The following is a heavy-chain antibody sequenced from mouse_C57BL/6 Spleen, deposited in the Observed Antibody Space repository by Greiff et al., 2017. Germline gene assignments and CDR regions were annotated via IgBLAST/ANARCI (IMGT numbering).Heavy chain of an antibody. J-gene: IGHJ2*01. CDR2: IYPGNSDT. CDR3: TRSGHTVVFDY. V-gene: IGHV1-5*01. D-gene: IGHD1-1*01. CDR1: GYTFTSYW. Sequence: EVQLQQSGTVLARPGASVKMSCKTSGYTFTSYWMHWVKQRPGQGLEWIGAIYPGNSDTSYNQKFKGKAKLTAVTSASTAYMELSSLTNEDSAVYYGTRSGHTVVFDYWGQGTTLTVSS.